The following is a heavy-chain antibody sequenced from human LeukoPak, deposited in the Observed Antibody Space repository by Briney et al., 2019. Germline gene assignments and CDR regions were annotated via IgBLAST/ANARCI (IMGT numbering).Heavy chain of an antibody. V-gene: IGHV3-21*01. CDR2: ISSSSSYI. J-gene: IGHJ4*02. CDR3: ARDNDYTNYY. Sequence: AGGSLRLSCAASGFTFSSYNMNWVRQAPGKRLEWVSIISSSSSYIHYADSVKGRFTVSRDNAKSSLFLQMNSLRAEDTAVYYCARDNDYTNYYWGQGTLVTVSS. D-gene: IGHD4-11*01. CDR1: GFTFSSYN.